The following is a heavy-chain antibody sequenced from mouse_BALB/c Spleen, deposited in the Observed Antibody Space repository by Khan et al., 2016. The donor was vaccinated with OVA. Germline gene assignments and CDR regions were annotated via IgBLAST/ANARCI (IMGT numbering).Heavy chain of an antibody. Sequence: EVELVESGGDLVKPGGSLKLSCAASGFIFSSYSMSWVRQTPDKRLEWVATISSGGDYTYYPDNVKGRFTISRDNAKNTLYLQMNSLKSEDTAMYYCASHLTGAFAYWGQGNLVHVPA. CDR2: ISSGGDYT. CDR3: ASHLTGAFAY. CDR1: GFIFSSYS. V-gene: IGHV5-6*01. J-gene: IGHJ3*01. D-gene: IGHD4-1*01.